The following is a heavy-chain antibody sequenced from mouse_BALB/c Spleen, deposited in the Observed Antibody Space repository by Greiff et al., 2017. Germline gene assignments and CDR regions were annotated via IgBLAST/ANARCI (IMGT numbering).Heavy chain of an antibody. V-gene: IGHV5-6-5*01. CDR3: AREGNLAWFAY. Sequence: EVKLMESGGGLVKPGGSLKLSCAASGFTFSSYAMSWVRQSPEKRLEWVASISSGGSTYYPDSVKGRFTISRDNARNILYLQMSSLRSEDTAMYYSAREGNLAWFAYWGQGTLVTVAA. CDR2: ISSGGST. J-gene: IGHJ3*01. D-gene: IGHD2-1*01. CDR1: GFTFSSYA.